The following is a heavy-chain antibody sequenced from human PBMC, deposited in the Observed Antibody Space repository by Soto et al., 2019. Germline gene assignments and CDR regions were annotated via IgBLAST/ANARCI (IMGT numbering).Heavy chain of an antibody. CDR3: ARDRGDRAAIAYYYYYGMDV. CDR2: ISYDGSNK. Sequence: RRLSCAASGFTFSSYAMHWVRQAPGKGLEWVAVISYDGSNKYYADSVKGRFTISRDNSKNTLYLQMNSLRAEDTAVYYCARDRGDRAAIAYYYYYGMDVWGQGTTVTVSS. CDR1: GFTFSSYA. V-gene: IGHV3-30-3*01. D-gene: IGHD2-2*01. J-gene: IGHJ6*02.